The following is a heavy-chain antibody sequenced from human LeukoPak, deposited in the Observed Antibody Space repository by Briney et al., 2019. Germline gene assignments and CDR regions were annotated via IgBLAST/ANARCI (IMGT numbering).Heavy chain of an antibody. J-gene: IGHJ4*02. Sequence: GGSLRLSCAASGFTFSSYEMNWVRQAPGKGLEWVSYISSSGSTIYYADSVKGRFTISRDNAKNSLYLQMNGLRAEDTAVYYCARDSPPGMAVEVTATPFDYWGQGTLVTVSS. CDR2: ISSSGSTI. V-gene: IGHV3-48*03. CDR3: ARDSPPGMAVEVTATPFDY. CDR1: GFTFSSYE. D-gene: IGHD2-21*02.